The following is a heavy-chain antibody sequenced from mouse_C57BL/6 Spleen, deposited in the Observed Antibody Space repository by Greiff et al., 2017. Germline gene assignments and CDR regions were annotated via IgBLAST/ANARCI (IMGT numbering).Heavy chain of an antibody. J-gene: IGHJ4*01. V-gene: IGHV5-6*01. CDR2: ISSGGSYT. Sequence: EVHLVESGGDLVKPGGSLKLSCAASGFTFSSYGMSWVRQTPDKRLEWVATISSGGSYTYYPDSVKGRFTISRDNAKKTLYLQMSSLKSEDTAMYYCARRKGSDYDYYYAMDYWGQGTSVTVSS. CDR1: GFTFSSYG. CDR3: ARRKGSDYDYYYAMDY. D-gene: IGHD2-4*01.